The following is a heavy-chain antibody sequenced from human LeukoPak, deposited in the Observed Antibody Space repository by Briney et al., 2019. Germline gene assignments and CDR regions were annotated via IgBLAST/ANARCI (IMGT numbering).Heavy chain of an antibody. D-gene: IGHD3-9*01. Sequence: GASVKVSCKASGYPFNNYDINWVRQATGQGLEWMGWMNPHSGKTGYAQNFQGRVTMTRDTSISTAYMELSSLRSEDTAVYYCARSYAYDILTGYADYWGQGTLVTVSS. J-gene: IGHJ4*02. V-gene: IGHV1-8*01. CDR3: ARSYAYDILTGYADY. CDR2: MNPHSGKT. CDR1: GYPFNNYD.